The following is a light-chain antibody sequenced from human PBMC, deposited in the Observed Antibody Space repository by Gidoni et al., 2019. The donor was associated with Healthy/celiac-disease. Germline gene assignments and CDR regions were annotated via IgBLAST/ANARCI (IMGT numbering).Light chain of an antibody. V-gene: IGLV3-19*01. CDR2: GKN. Sequence: SSDLTQDPAVSVALGQTVRITCQGDSLRSYYASWYQQKPGQAPLLVIYGKNNRPSGIPDRFSGSSSGNTASLTITGAQAEDEADYYCNSRDSSGNHVVFGGGTKLTV. CDR3: NSRDSSGNHVV. CDR1: SLRSYY. J-gene: IGLJ2*01.